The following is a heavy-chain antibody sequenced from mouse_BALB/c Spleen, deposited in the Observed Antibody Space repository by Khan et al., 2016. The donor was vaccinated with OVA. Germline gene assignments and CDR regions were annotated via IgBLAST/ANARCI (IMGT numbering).Heavy chain of an antibody. V-gene: IGHV1-76*01. CDR2: IYPGTDNT. Sequence: QVHVKQSGAELVRPGASVKLSCKTSGYIFTSYWIHWVKQRSGQGLEWIARIYPGTDNTYYNENLKDKATLTADKSSSTAYMQLSSLTSEDSAVYFCAREEALYYFDYWGQGTTLTVSS. CDR3: AREEALYYFDY. D-gene: IGHD3-2*02. CDR1: GYIFTSYW. J-gene: IGHJ2*01.